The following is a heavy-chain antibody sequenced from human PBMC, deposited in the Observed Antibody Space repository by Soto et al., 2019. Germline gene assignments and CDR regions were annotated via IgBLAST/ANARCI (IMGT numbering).Heavy chain of an antibody. CDR1: GLTFSNAW. CDR3: TTDAEWGI. J-gene: IGHJ3*02. Sequence: AGSLRLSCAASGLTFSNAWMNWVRQAPGKGLEWVGRIKSKNDGGATEYNAPVKGRFTISRDDSRDTVFLQMNSLKTEDTAVYYCTTDAEWGIWGQGTLVTVSS. D-gene: IGHD2-8*01. V-gene: IGHV3-15*07. CDR2: IKSKNDGGAT.